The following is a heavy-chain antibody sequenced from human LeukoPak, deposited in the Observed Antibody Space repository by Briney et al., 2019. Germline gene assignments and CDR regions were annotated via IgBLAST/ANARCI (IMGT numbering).Heavy chain of an antibody. CDR3: ARGFGEGVGDAFDI. CDR1: GGSISSYY. D-gene: IGHD3-10*01. CDR2: IYYSGST. Sequence: PSETLSLTCTVSGGSISSYYWSWIRQPPGKGLEWIGYIYYSGSTNYNPSLKSRVTISVDTSKNQFSLKLSSVTAADTAVYYCARGFGEGVGDAFDIWGQGTMVTVSS. V-gene: IGHV4-59*01. J-gene: IGHJ3*02.